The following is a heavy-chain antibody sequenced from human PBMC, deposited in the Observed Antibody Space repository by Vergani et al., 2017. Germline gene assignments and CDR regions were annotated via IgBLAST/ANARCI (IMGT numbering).Heavy chain of an antibody. CDR2: IFSNDEK. D-gene: IGHD3-10*01. V-gene: IGHV2-26*01. J-gene: IGHJ4*02. CDR1: GFSLSNARLG. CDR3: ARIDITMVRGVISYYFHY. Sequence: QVTLKESGPGLVKPTETLTLTCTVSGFSLSNARLGVSWIRQPPGKGLEWLAHIFSNDEKSYSTSLKSRLTISKDTSKSQVALTMTNMDPVDTATYYCARIDITMVRGVISYYFHYWGQGTLVSVSP.